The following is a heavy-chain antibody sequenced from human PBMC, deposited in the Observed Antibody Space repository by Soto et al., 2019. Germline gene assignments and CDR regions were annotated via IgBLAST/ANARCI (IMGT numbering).Heavy chain of an antibody. CDR2: IYYSGST. J-gene: IGHJ6*02. V-gene: IGHV4-31*03. CDR1: GGSISSGGYY. Sequence: SETLSLTCTVSGGSISSGGYYWSWIRQHPGKGLEWIGYIYYSGSTYYNPSLKSRVTISVDTSKNQFSLKLSSVTAADTAVYYCVRRGLFYYGSGSPSYYYGMDVWGQGTTVTVSS. D-gene: IGHD3-10*01. CDR3: VRRGLFYYGSGSPSYYYGMDV.